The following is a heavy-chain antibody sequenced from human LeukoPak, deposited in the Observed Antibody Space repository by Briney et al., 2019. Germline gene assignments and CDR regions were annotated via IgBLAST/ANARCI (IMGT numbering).Heavy chain of an antibody. J-gene: IGHJ4*02. CDR1: GFTFSSYS. D-gene: IGHD3-3*01. Sequence: GGSLRLSCAASGFTFSSYSMNWVRQAPGKGLEWVSSISSSSSYIYYADSVKGRFTISRDNAKNSLYLQMNSRRAEDTAVYYCAKDAPIFGVVITNGFFDYWGQGTLVTVSS. CDR2: ISSSSSYI. CDR3: AKDAPIFGVVITNGFFDY. V-gene: IGHV3-21*04.